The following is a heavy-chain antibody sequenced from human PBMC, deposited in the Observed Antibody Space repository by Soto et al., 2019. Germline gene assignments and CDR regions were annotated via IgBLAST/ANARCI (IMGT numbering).Heavy chain of an antibody. V-gene: IGHV2-70*11. D-gene: IGHD6-13*01. CDR1: GFSLSTSGMC. J-gene: IGHJ4*02. Sequence: SGPTLVKPTQTLTLTCTFSGFSLSTSGMCVSWIRQPPGKALEWLARIDWDDDKYYSTSLKTRLTISKDTSKNQVVLTMTNMDPVDTATYYCARMPGGYSSSWYYFDYWGQGTLVTVSS. CDR2: IDWDDDK. CDR3: ARMPGGYSSSWYYFDY.